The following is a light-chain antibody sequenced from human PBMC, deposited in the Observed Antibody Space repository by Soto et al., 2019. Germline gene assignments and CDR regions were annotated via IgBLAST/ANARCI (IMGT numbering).Light chain of an antibody. CDR2: DVT. CDR1: SSDIGDYNY. V-gene: IGLV2-14*03. Sequence: QSVLTQPASVSGSPGQSITISCTGTSSDIGDYNYVSWYQQHPGKAPKLIIYDVTNRSSGVSSRFSASKSGNTASLTISGLQTEDEADYYCSSYRSSSTLEVIFGGGTKLTVL. J-gene: IGLJ2*01. CDR3: SSYRSSSTLEVI.